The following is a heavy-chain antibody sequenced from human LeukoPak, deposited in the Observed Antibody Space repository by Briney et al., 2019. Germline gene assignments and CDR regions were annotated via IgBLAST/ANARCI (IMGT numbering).Heavy chain of an antibody. CDR1: GFTFSSHG. CDR2: ICYEENNK. D-gene: IGHD4-17*01. V-gene: IGHV3-33*01. J-gene: IGHJ6*02. CDR3: ARRDRHDYEGRYYGMDV. Sequence: PGRSLRLSCAPSGFTFSSHGMLGVRPAPGRGGEWVAVICYEENNKYYTDSVKGRFTISRDNSKNTLYLQMNSLRADDTAVYYCARRDRHDYEGRYYGMDVWGQGTTVTVSS.